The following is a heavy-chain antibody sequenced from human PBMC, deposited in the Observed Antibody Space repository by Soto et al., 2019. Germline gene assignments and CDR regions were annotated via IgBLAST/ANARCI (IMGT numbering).Heavy chain of an antibody. CDR2: ISAYNGNT. V-gene: IGHV1-18*01. D-gene: IGHD6-6*01. CDR3: ARVPPFRSSIKYYYCYMDV. J-gene: IGHJ6*03. Sequence: ASVKVSCKASGYTFTSYGISWVRQAPGQGLEWMGWISAYNGNTNYAQKLQGRVTMTTDTSTSTAYMELRSLRSDDTAVYYCARVPPFRSSIKYYYCYMDVWGKGTTVTVSS. CDR1: GYTFTSYG.